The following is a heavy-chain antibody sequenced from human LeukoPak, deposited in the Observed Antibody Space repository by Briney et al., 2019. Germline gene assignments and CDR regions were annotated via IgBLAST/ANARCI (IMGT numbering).Heavy chain of an antibody. V-gene: IGHV1-2*06. J-gene: IGHJ5*02. Sequence: ASVKVSCKASGYTFTGYYMHWVRQAPGQGLEWMGRINPNSGGTNYAQKFQGRVTMTRDTSISTAYMELSRLRSDDTAVYYCARDPSHDYAFDRWFDLWGQGTLVTVSS. D-gene: IGHD4-17*01. CDR3: ARDPSHDYAFDRWFDL. CDR1: GYTFTGYY. CDR2: INPNSGGT.